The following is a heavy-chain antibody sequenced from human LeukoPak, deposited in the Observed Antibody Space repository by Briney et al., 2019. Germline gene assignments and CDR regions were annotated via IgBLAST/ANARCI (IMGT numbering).Heavy chain of an antibody. CDR3: ASHLKKYWYFDL. J-gene: IGHJ2*01. CDR2: ISNSGGTT. D-gene: IGHD6-6*01. Sequence: GGSLRLSCAASGFTFSSYAMSWVRQATGKGLECVSSISNSGGTTYYAYSVKGRFTISRDNSNNTLYLQMYSLRAEDTAAYYCASHLKKYWYFDLWGRGALVTVSS. CDR1: GFTFSSYA. V-gene: IGHV3-23*01.